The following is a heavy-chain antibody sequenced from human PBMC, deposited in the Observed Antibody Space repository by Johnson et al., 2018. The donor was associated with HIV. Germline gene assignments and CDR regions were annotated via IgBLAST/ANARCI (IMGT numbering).Heavy chain of an antibody. CDR3: ARERIAAAGLDAFDI. J-gene: IGHJ3*02. D-gene: IGHD6-13*01. CDR2: ISGSGDST. CDR1: GFTVSSNY. V-gene: IGHV3-66*03. Sequence: EQLVESGGGLIQPGGSLRLSCAASGFTVSSNYMSWVRQAPGKGLEWVSVISGSGDSTGHADSVKGRFTISRDNSKNTLYLQMNSLRAEDTAVYYCARERIAAAGLDAFDIWGQGTMVTVSS.